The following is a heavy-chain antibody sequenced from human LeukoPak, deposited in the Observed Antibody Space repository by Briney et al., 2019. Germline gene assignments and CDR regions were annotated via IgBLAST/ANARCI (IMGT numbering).Heavy chain of an antibody. V-gene: IGHV4-59*12. CDR2: IYYSGST. CDR1: GGSISSYY. J-gene: IGHJ4*02. Sequence: SETLSLTCTVSGGSISSYYWSWIRQPPGKGLEWIGYIYYSGSTYYNPSLKSRVTISVDTSKNQFSLKLSSVTAADTAVYYCARAQVPAATFDYWGQGTLVTVSS. CDR3: ARAQVPAATFDY. D-gene: IGHD2-2*01.